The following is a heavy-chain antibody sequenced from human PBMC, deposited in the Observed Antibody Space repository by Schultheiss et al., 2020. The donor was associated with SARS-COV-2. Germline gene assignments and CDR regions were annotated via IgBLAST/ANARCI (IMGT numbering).Heavy chain of an antibody. J-gene: IGHJ4*02. CDR1: GFTFSSYS. D-gene: IGHD4-17*01. Sequence: GGSLRLSCAASGFTFSSYSMNWVRQAPGKGLEWVSSISSSGSTIYYADSVKGRFTISRDNAKNSLYLQMNSLRAEDTALYYCAKWDSSDYFYLDHWGQGSLVTVSS. CDR3: AKWDSSDYFYLDH. CDR2: ISSSGSTI. V-gene: IGHV3-21*04.